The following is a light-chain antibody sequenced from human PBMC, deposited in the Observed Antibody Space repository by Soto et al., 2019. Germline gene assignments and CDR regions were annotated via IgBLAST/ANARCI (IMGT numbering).Light chain of an antibody. CDR3: QQYGSSPPT. CDR2: DAY. V-gene: IGKV3-20*01. J-gene: IGKJ2*01. CDR1: QSVGSF. Sequence: DIVLTQSPASLSLSPGERATLSCWASQSVGSFLAWYQHKPGQAPRLLIYDAYKRATGIPDRFSGSGSGTDFTLTVSRLEPEDFAVFYCQQYGSSPPTFGQGTKLEIK.